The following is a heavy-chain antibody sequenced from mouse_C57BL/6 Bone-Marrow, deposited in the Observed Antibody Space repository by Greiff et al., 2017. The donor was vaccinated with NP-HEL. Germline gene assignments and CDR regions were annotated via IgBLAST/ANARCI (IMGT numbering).Heavy chain of an antibody. CDR3: ARQGGYGSSSYYAMDY. J-gene: IGHJ4*01. V-gene: IGHV1-81*01. D-gene: IGHD1-1*01. Sequence: LVESGAELARPGASVKLSCKASGYTFTSYGISWVKQRTGQGLEWIGEIYPRSGNTYYTEKFKGKATLTADKSSSTAYMELRSLTSEDSAVYVCARQGGYGSSSYYAMDYWGQGTSVTVSS. CDR2: IYPRSGNT. CDR1: GYTFTSYG.